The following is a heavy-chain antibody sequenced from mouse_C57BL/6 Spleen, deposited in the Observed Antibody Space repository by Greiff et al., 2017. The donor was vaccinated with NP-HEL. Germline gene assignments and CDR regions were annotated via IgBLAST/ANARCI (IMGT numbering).Heavy chain of an antibody. Sequence: EVKLMESEGGLVQPGSSMKLSCTASGFTFSDYYMAWVRQVPEKGLEWVANINYDGSSTYYLDSLKSRFIISRDNAKNILYLQMSSLKSEDTATYYCARDRGGYYGNPWYFDVWGTGTTVTVSS. CDR2: INYDGSST. J-gene: IGHJ1*03. CDR1: GFTFSDYY. V-gene: IGHV5-16*01. CDR3: ARDRGGYYGNPWYFDV. D-gene: IGHD2-1*01.